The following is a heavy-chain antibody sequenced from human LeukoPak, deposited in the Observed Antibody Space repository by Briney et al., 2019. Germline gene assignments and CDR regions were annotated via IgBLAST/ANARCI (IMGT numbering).Heavy chain of an antibody. CDR1: GFTVSSNY. J-gene: IGHJ4*02. CDR3: ARARYSGYDSPYYFDY. Sequence: GGSLRLSCAASGFTVSSNYMSWXXXXXXXXXXXXXXXYSGGSTYYADSVKGRFTISRDNSKNTLYLQMNSLRAEDTAVYYCARARYSGYDSPYYFDYWGQGTLVTVSS. V-gene: IGHV3-53*01. CDR2: XYSGGST. D-gene: IGHD5-12*01.